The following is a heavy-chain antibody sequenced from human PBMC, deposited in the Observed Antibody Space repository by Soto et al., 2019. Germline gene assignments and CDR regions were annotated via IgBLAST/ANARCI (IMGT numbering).Heavy chain of an antibody. CDR3: SAHSTGTCWDYFDY. D-gene: IGHD4-17*01. J-gene: IGHJ4*02. CDR2: IYYSGCT. CDR1: CGSISSGGNY. V-gene: IGHV4-31*01. Sequence: SETLSLTRTVSCGSISSGGNYWRWIRQEPGKCLEWIGYIYYSGCTYYNPSLKSPVAISVDTSKNELDLNLSSVAAADTAVYYCSAHSTGTCWDYFDYGGQGALVTVSS.